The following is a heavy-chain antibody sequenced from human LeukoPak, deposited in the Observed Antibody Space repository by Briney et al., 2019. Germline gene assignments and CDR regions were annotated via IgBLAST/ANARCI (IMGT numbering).Heavy chain of an antibody. CDR3: ATARPLYYDFWSGFPGNWFDP. V-gene: IGHV4-38-2*01. Sequence: PSETLSLTCAVSGYSISSGYYCDWIRQPPGKGLEWIGSIYYSGSTYYNPSLKSRVTISVDTSKSQFSLKLSSVTAADTAVYYCATARPLYYDFWSGFPGNWFDPWGQGTLVIVSS. CDR1: GYSISSGYY. CDR2: IYYSGST. D-gene: IGHD3-3*01. J-gene: IGHJ5*02.